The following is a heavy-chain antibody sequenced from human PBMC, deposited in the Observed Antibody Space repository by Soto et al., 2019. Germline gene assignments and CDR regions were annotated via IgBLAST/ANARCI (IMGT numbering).Heavy chain of an antibody. CDR1: GDSVSSNSAA. CDR2: TYYRSKWYN. CDR3: ASFSNRGYSYAEVEAFDI. V-gene: IGHV6-1*01. J-gene: IGHJ3*02. Sequence: QVQLQQSGPGLVKPSQTLSLTCAISGDSVSSNSAAWNWIRQSPSRGLEWLGRTYYRSKWYNDYAVSVKSRITINPDTSKNQFSLQLNSVTPEDTAVYYCASFSNRGYSYAEVEAFDIWGQGTMVTVSS. D-gene: IGHD5-18*01.